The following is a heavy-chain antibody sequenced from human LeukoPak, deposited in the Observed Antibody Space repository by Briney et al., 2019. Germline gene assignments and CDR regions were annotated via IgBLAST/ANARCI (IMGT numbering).Heavy chain of an antibody. CDR2: IYYSGST. V-gene: IGHV4-59*08. D-gene: IGHD3-22*01. J-gene: IGHJ4*02. CDR1: GGSISSYY. Sequence: PSETLSLTCTVSGGSISSYYWSWIRQPPRKGLEWIGYIYYSGSTNYNPSLKSRVTISVDTSKNHFSLKLSSVTAADTAVYYCARLYDSSGYYYPFDYWGQGTLVTVSS. CDR3: ARLYDSSGYYYPFDY.